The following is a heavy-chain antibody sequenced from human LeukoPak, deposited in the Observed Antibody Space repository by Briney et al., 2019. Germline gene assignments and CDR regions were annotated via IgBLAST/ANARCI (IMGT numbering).Heavy chain of an antibody. CDR1: GFIFSNYG. CDR2: INSDGSFT. Sequence: GGSLRLSCAASGFIFSNYGMNWVRQAPGKGLVWVSRINSDGSFTNYADSVKGRFTISRDNSKNTLYLQMNSLRAEDTAIYYCAKVTGGDMITYGGLDYWGQGTLVTVSS. J-gene: IGHJ4*02. CDR3: AKVTGGDMITYGGLDY. D-gene: IGHD3-16*01. V-gene: IGHV3-74*01.